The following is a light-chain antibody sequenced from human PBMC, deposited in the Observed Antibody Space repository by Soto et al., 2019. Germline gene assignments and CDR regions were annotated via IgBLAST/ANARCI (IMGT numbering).Light chain of an antibody. J-gene: IGLJ7*01. CDR2: DVS. CDR1: SSDVGGYDY. Sequence: QSALTQPASVSGSPGQSITISCTGSSSDVGGYDYVSWYQQYSGTVPKLIIYDVSHRPSGISPRFSGSKSGNTASLTVSGLQAEDEAEYFCSSYTTSSTLVFGGGTQLTVL. V-gene: IGLV2-14*03. CDR3: SSYTTSSTLV.